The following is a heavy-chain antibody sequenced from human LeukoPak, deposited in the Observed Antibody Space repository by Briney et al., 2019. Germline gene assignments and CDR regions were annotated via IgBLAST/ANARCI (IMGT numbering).Heavy chain of an antibody. CDR3: ARVNFGGPPGSYFDY. V-gene: IGHV1-69*05. D-gene: IGHD3-10*01. CDR2: IIPIFGTA. Sequence: SVKVSCKASGGTFSSYAISWVRQAPGQGLEWMGRIIPIFGTANYAQKFQGRVTITTDESTSTAYMELSSLRSEDTAVYYCARVNFGGPPGSYFDYWGQGTLVTVSS. CDR1: GGTFSSYA. J-gene: IGHJ4*02.